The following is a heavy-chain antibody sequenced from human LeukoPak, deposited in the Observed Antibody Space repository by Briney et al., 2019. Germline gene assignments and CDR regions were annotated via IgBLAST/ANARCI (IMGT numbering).Heavy chain of an antibody. J-gene: IGHJ4*02. D-gene: IGHD6-13*01. CDR2: IYTSGST. CDR3: ARERGSLYYFDY. Sequence: SETLSLTCTVSGGSISSGSYYWSWIRQPAGKGLEWIGRIYTSGSTNYNPSLKSRVTISVDTSKNQFSLKLSSVTAADTAVYYCARERGSLYYFDYWGQGTLVTASS. V-gene: IGHV4-61*02. CDR1: GGSISSGSYY.